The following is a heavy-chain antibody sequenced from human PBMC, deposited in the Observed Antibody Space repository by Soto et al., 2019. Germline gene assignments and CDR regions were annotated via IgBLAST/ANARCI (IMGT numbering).Heavy chain of an antibody. V-gene: IGHV3-30*03. D-gene: IGHD3-10*01. CDR2: ISYDGTNK. J-gene: IGHJ4*02. CDR1: GFPFTTYG. CDR3: GGGQYYFYY. Sequence: QVQLVESGGGVVQPGRSLRLSCAASGFPFTTYGMHWVREGPGKGLEWVAGISYDGTNKYYADSVKGRFTISRDNSKNTLYLQMTRLRPEYSSLYYSGGGQYYFYYRGQGTLVTVSS.